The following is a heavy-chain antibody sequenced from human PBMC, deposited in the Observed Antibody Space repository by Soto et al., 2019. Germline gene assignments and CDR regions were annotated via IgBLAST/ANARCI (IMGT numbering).Heavy chain of an antibody. CDR3: ARLMITFGVDAFDI. Sequence: QLQLQESGPGLVKPSETLSLTCTVSGASISSSNYYWGWIRQPPGKGLEWIGTIYYSGSTYYNPSLKSRVTISVDTSKNQFSLKLSSVTAADTAVYYCARLMITFGVDAFDIWGQGTMVTVSS. V-gene: IGHV4-39*01. CDR1: GASISSSNYY. D-gene: IGHD3-16*01. CDR2: IYYSGST. J-gene: IGHJ3*02.